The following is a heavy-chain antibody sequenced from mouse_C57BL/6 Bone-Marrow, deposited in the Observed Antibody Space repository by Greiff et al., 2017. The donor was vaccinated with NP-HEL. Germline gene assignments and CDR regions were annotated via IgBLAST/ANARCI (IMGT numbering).Heavy chain of an antibody. CDR2: IYPRSGNT. V-gene: IGHV1-81*01. J-gene: IGHJ3*01. Sequence: VQLVESGAELARPGASVKLSCKASGYTFTSYGISWVKQRTGQGLEWIGEIYPRSGNTYYNEKFKGKATLTADKSSSTAYMELRSLTSEDSAVYFCARREDYQPAWFAYWGQGTLVTVSA. D-gene: IGHD2-4*01. CDR3: ARREDYQPAWFAY. CDR1: GYTFTSYG.